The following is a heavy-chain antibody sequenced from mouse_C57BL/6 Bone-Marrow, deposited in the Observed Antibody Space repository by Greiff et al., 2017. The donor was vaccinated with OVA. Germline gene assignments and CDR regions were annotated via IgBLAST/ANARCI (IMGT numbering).Heavy chain of an antibody. CDR2: IDPSDSYT. CDR1: GYTFTSYW. Sequence: QVQLKQPGAELVMPGASVKLSCKASGYTFTSYWMHWVKQRPGQGLEWIGEIDPSDSYTNYNQKFKGKSTLTVDKSSSTAYMQLSSLTSEDSAVYYCARCYYGSSYVGFAYWGQGTLVTVSA. D-gene: IGHD1-1*01. CDR3: ARCYYGSSYVGFAY. J-gene: IGHJ3*01. V-gene: IGHV1-69*01.